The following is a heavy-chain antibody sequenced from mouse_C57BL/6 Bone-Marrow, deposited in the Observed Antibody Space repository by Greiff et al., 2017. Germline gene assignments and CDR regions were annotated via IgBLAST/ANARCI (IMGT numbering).Heavy chain of an antibody. Sequence: VKVVESGPELVKPGASVKISCKASGYSFTSYYIHWVKQRPGQGLEWIGWIYPGSGNTKYNEKFKGKATLTADTSSSTAYMQLSSLTSEDSAVYYCARSLDGPAWFADWGQGTLVTVSA. CDR2: IYPGSGNT. V-gene: IGHV1-66*01. CDR1: GYSFTSYY. J-gene: IGHJ3*01. D-gene: IGHD2-3*01. CDR3: ARSLDGPAWFAD.